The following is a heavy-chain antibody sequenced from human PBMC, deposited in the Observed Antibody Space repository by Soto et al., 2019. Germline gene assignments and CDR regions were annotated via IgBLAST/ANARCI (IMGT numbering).Heavy chain of an antibody. CDR1: GFTFSSYG. J-gene: IGHJ4*02. CDR3: AKCWGFGELSIPPSDY. Sequence: GGSLRLSCAASGFTFSSYGMHWVRQAPGKGLEWVAVISYDGSNKYYADSVKGRFTISRDNSKNTLYLQMNSLRAEDTAVYYCAKCWGFGELSIPPSDYWGQGTLVTVSS. V-gene: IGHV3-30*18. D-gene: IGHD3-10*01. CDR2: ISYDGSNK.